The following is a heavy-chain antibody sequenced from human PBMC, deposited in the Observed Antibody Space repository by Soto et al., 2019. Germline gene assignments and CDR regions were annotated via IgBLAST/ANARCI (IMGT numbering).Heavy chain of an antibody. Sequence: ASVKVSCKASGYTFPTYGISWVRQAPGQGLEWMGWISAHNGDTNYPQKFQGRVTMTTDTSTSTAYMELRSLRSDDTAVYYCARDLIEARSFLFDPWGQGTLVIASS. CDR3: ARDLIEARSFLFDP. CDR1: GYTFPTYG. CDR2: ISAHNGDT. V-gene: IGHV1-18*01. D-gene: IGHD6-6*01. J-gene: IGHJ5*02.